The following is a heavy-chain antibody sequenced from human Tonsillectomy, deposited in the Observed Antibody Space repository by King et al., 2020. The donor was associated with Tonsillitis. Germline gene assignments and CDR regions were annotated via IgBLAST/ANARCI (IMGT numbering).Heavy chain of an antibody. CDR2: ISYDGMEK. J-gene: IGHJ2*01. V-gene: IGHV3-33*01. CDR1: GFTFSSHG. D-gene: IGHD1-26*01. CDR3: ARIGNSGFYTVIGWFFDL. Sequence: VQLVESGGGVVQPGRSLRLSCAASGFTFSSHGMHWVRQAPGKGLEWVAVISYDGMEKFYADAVKGRLTISRDNSKNTLYLQMDSLRAEDTAVYYCARIGNSGFYTVIGWFFDLWGRGTLVTVSS.